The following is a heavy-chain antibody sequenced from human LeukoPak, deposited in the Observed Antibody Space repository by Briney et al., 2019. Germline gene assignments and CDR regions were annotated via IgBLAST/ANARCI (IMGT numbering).Heavy chain of an antibody. D-gene: IGHD5-18*01. CDR1: GYTFSSYV. Sequence: GASVKVSCKASGYTFSSYVIHWVRQAPGQRLEWMGWINVGNGNTKYSQKFQGRVIITRDTPASTAYMELSSLRSEDTAVYYCARDGVGGNTYGWENDYWGQGTLVTVSS. J-gene: IGHJ4*02. V-gene: IGHV1-3*01. CDR3: ARDGVGGNTYGWENDY. CDR2: INVGNGNT.